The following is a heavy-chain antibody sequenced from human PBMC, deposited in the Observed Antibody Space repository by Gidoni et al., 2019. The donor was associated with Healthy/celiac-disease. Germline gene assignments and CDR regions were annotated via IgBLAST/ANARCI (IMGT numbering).Heavy chain of an antibody. CDR3: ARDRGGGYYDSSRWFDP. D-gene: IGHD3-22*01. V-gene: IGHV4-59*01. CDR2: IYHSGST. J-gene: IGHJ5*02. Sequence: QVQLQESGPRLCQPSETLSLTCTVSGASISIYSWSWIRQPPGKGREWIGYIYHSGSTNSNPVLMSRVTISVDTSKNQSSLKLSSVTDADTAVYYCARDRGGGYYDSSRWFDPWGQGTLVTVSS. CDR1: GASISIYS.